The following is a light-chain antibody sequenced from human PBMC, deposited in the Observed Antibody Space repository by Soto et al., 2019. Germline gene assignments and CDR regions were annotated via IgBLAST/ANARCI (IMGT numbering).Light chain of an antibody. CDR2: GAS. Sequence: EIVMTQSSATLSVSPGERATLSCRASQSVSSNLAWYQQKPGQAPRLLIYGASTRATGIPARFSGSGSGTEFTLTISSLQPEDFAVYYCQQYDNWPPLTFGGGTKVEIK. CDR3: QQYDNWPPLT. V-gene: IGKV3-15*01. CDR1: QSVSSN. J-gene: IGKJ4*01.